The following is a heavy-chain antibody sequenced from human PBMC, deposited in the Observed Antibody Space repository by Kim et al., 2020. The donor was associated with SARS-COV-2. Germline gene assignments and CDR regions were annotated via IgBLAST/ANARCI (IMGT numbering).Heavy chain of an antibody. CDR2: IYHSGST. D-gene: IGHD3-9*01. CDR1: GGSISSSIW. Sequence: SETLSLTCAVSGGSISSSIWWSWVRQPPGKGLEWIGEIYHSGSTNYNPSLKSRVTISVDKSKNQFSLKLSSVTAADTAVYYCARDSTGLSWYYDILTGYYHVLDAFDVRGQGTMVTRSS. J-gene: IGHJ3*01. V-gene: IGHV4-4*02. CDR3: ARDSTGLSWYYDILTGYYHVLDAFDV.